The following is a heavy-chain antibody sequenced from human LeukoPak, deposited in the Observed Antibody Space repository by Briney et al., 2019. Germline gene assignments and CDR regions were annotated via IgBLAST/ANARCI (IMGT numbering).Heavy chain of an antibody. D-gene: IGHD5-18*01. CDR3: ARDKAHSYGRYFDP. CDR2: ISYGNT. Sequence: SETLSLTCSVSGGSISTYYWNWIRRTPGKGLEWIGHISYGNTDYNPSLKSRVTISVDTSKNQFSLKLTSVTAADTAVYYCARDKAHSYGRYFDPWGQGALVTASS. V-gene: IGHV4-59*01. J-gene: IGHJ5*02. CDR1: GGSISTYY.